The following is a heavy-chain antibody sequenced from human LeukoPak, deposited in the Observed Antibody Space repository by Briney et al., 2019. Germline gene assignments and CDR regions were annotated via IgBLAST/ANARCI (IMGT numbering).Heavy chain of an antibody. CDR1: GGSLSGYY. D-gene: IGHD3-10*01. CDR2: INYSGSN. CDR3: ARSYYYGSGSYGPYFDS. Sequence: SQTLSLTCAVYGGSLSGYYWSWIRQPPRKGLEWIGEINYSGSNNYNPSLKSRVTISVDTSRNQFSLDLSSVTAADTGVYNCARSYYYGSGSYGPYFDSWGQRTLVTVSS. J-gene: IGHJ4*02. V-gene: IGHV4-34*01.